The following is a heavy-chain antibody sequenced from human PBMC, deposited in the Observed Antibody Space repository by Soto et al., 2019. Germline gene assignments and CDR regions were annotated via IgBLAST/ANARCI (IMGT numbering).Heavy chain of an antibody. J-gene: IGHJ4*02. CDR2: ISGSGGST. CDR1: GFTFSNYA. V-gene: IGHV3-23*01. CDR3: AKANSFYSSRTSCYAYYFDY. Sequence: EVQLLESGGGLVQPGGSLRLSCAASGFTFSNYAMSWLRQAPGKGLEWVSSISGSGGSTYYVDSVKGRFTISRDNSKNTLYLQVNSLRVEDTAVYYCAKANSFYSSRTSCYAYYFDYWGQGTLVTVSS. D-gene: IGHD2-2*01.